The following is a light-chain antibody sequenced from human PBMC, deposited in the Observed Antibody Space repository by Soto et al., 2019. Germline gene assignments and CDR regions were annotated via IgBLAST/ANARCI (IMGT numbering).Light chain of an antibody. CDR3: QQYVNSPQSPQT. CDR2: GAS. Sequence: EIVLTQSPGTLSLSAGERATRSCRASQIVSSAYLAWYQQKPGQAPRLLIYGASSRATGIPDRFSGSGSGTDFTLTISRLEPEDFAVYYCQQYVNSPQSPQTFGQGTKVDIK. CDR1: QIVSSAY. J-gene: IGKJ1*01. V-gene: IGKV3-20*01.